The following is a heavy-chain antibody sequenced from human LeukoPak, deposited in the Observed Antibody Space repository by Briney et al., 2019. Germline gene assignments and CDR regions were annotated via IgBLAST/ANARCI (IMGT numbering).Heavy chain of an antibody. CDR2: IYYSGTT. CDR1: GYSISSGYY. Sequence: SETLSLTCTVSGYSISSGYYWGWIRQPPGKGLEWIGSIYYSGTTHYNPSLESRVTISVDTSKNQFSLKLASVTAADTAIYYCAKGAGGFSYYNWFDPWGQGTLVTVSS. D-gene: IGHD5-18*01. V-gene: IGHV4-38-2*02. J-gene: IGHJ5*02. CDR3: AKGAGGFSYYNWFDP.